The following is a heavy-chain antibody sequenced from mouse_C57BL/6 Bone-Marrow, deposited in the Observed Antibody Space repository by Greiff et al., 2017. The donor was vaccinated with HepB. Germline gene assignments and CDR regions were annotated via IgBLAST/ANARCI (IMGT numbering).Heavy chain of an antibody. D-gene: IGHD2-1*01. Sequence: EVKVVESGPGLAKPSQTLSLTCSVTGYSITSDYWNWIRKFPGNKLEYMGYISYSGSTYYNPSLKSRISITRDTSKNQYYLRLNSVTTEDTATYYCAKIYGNYWYFDVWGTGTTVTVSS. CDR1: GYSITSDY. CDR2: ISYSGST. CDR3: AKIYGNYWYFDV. V-gene: IGHV3-8*01. J-gene: IGHJ1*03.